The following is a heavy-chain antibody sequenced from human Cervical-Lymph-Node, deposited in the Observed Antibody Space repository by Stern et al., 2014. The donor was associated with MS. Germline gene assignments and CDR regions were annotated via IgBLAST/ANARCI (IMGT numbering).Heavy chain of an antibody. CDR3: ARDYEDTSMLFDH. V-gene: IGHV3-30*03. J-gene: IGHJ4*02. Sequence: QVQLMQSGGAVVQPGRSLRLSCAASGFTFSSYGMHWVRQAPGKGLEWVTVISCDGNHKSYAASVKGRFTISRDNSKNTLHLQMNSVTPDDTAIYYCARDYEDTSMLFDHWGQGTLVTVSS. CDR1: GFTFSSYG. D-gene: IGHD2-8*01. CDR2: ISCDGNHK.